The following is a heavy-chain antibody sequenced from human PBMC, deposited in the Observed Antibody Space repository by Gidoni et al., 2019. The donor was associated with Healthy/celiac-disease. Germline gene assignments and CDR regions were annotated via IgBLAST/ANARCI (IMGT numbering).Heavy chain of an antibody. J-gene: IGHJ3*02. CDR1: GFTFSSYG. CDR3: ARSRAQYSSSDAFDI. Sequence: QVQLVESGGGVVQPGRSLRLSCAASGFTFSSYGMHWVRPAPGKGLEWVAVIWYDGSNKYYADSVKGRFTISRDNSKNTLYLQMNSLRAEDTAVYYCARSRAQYSSSDAFDIWGQGTMVTVSS. V-gene: IGHV3-33*01. CDR2: IWYDGSNK. D-gene: IGHD6-6*01.